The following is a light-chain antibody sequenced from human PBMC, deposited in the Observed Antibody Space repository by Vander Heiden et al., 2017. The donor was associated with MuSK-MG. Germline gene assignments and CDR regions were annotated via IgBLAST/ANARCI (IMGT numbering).Light chain of an antibody. Sequence: DIVMTQSPDSLAVSLGERATLNCTSSQTILDRSNNKNSLAWFRQEPGQPPRLLIYWASTRGAGVPDRISGSGSGTGFTLTIDSLQGEDVAVYYCQQYDSKPHTFGRGTKMEIK. CDR1: QTILDRSNNKNS. CDR3: QQYDSKPHT. V-gene: IGKV4-1*01. CDR2: WAS. J-gene: IGKJ2*01.